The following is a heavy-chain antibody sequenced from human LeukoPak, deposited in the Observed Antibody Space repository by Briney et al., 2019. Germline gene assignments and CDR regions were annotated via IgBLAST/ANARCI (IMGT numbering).Heavy chain of an antibody. CDR3: ARFSYSGAFDI. CDR1: GGSFSGYY. J-gene: IGHJ3*02. V-gene: IGHV4-34*01. CDR2: INHSGST. Sequence: PSETLSLTCAVYGGSFSGYYWSWIRQPPGKGLEWIGEINHSGSTNYNPSLKSRVTISVDTSKNQFSLKLSSVTAADTAVYYCARFSYSGAFDIWGQGTMVTVSS. D-gene: IGHD3-10*01.